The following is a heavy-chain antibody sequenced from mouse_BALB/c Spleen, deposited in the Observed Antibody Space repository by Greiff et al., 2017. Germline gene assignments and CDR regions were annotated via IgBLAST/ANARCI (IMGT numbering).Heavy chain of an antibody. D-gene: IGHD1-3*01. J-gene: IGHJ3*01. V-gene: IGHV14-3*02. CDR2: IDPANGNT. Sequence: EVQLQQSGAELVKPGASVKLSCTASGFNIKDTYMHWVKQRPEQGLEWIGRIDPANGNTKYDPKFQGKATITADTSSNTAYLQLSSLTSEDTAVYYCAISLYAPWFAYWGQGTLVTVSA. CDR1: GFNIKDTY. CDR3: AISLYAPWFAY.